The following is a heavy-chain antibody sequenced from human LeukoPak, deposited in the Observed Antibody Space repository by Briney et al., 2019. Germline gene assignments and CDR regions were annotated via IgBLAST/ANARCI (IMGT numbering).Heavy chain of an antibody. J-gene: IGHJ4*02. Sequence: TGGSLRLSCAASGFTFSSYAMSWVRQAPGKGLEWVSAISGSGGSTYYADSVKGRFTISRDNSKNTLYLQMSSLRAEDTAVYYCAKVPDIVVVPATCYFDYWGQGTLVTVSS. CDR2: ISGSGGST. V-gene: IGHV3-23*01. D-gene: IGHD2-2*01. CDR1: GFTFSSYA. CDR3: AKVPDIVVVPATCYFDY.